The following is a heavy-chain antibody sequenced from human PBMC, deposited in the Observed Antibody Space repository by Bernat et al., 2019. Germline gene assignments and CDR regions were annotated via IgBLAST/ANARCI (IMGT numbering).Heavy chain of an antibody. CDR3: ARSGDYLPRLNWFDP. D-gene: IGHD1-26*01. J-gene: IGHJ5*02. CDR1: GYTFTGYY. Sequence: QVQLVQSGAEVKKPGASVKVSCKASGYTFTGYYMHWVRQAPGQGLEWMGWINPNSGGTNYAQKFQGWVTLTRDTSISTAYMELSRLRSDDTAVYYWARSGDYLPRLNWFDPWGQGTLVTVSS. V-gene: IGHV1-2*04. CDR2: INPNSGGT.